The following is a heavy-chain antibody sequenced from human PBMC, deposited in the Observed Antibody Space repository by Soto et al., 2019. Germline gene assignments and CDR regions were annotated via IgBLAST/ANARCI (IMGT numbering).Heavy chain of an antibody. V-gene: IGHV3-9*01. CDR2: ISWNSGSI. Sequence: EVQLVESGGGLVQPGRSLRLSCAASGFTFDDYAMHWVRQAPGKGLEWVSGISWNSGSIGYADSVKGRFTISRDNAKNSLYLQMNSLRAEDTALYYCAKDTDSSRWRGWFDPWGQGTLVTVSS. CDR1: GFTFDDYA. J-gene: IGHJ5*02. D-gene: IGHD6-13*01. CDR3: AKDTDSSRWRGWFDP.